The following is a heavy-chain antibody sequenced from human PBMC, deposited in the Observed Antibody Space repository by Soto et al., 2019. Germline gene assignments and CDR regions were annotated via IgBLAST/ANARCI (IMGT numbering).Heavy chain of an antibody. Sequence: GGSLRLSCAASGFTVSSNYMSWVRQAPGKGLEWVSVIYSGGSTYYADSVKGRFTISRDNSKNTLYLQMNSLRAEDTAVYYGASVVVVMGNWFDPWGQGTLVTDSS. CDR2: IYSGGST. V-gene: IGHV3-53*01. CDR3: ASVVVVMGNWFDP. CDR1: GFTVSSNY. D-gene: IGHD3-22*01. J-gene: IGHJ5*02.